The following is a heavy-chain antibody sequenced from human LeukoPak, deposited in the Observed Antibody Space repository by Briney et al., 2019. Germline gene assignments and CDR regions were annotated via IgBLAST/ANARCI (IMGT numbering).Heavy chain of an antibody. CDR2: IIPIFGTA. CDR1: GGTFSSYA. J-gene: IGHJ4*02. D-gene: IGHD1-26*01. V-gene: IGHV1-69*13. Sequence: SVKVSCKASGGTFSSYAISWVRQAPGQGLEWMGGIIPIFGTANYAQKFQGRVTITADESTSTACMELSSLRSEDTAVYYCARDLSGSYSFDYWGQGTLVTVSS. CDR3: ARDLSGSYSFDY.